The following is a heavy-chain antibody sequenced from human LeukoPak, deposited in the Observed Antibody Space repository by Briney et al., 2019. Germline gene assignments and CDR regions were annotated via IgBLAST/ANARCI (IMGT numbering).Heavy chain of an antibody. CDR2: IKQDGSKK. D-gene: IGHD5-18*01. J-gene: IGHJ3*02. V-gene: IGHV3-7*01. Sequence: GGSLRLSCAASGFTFSTYWMNWVRQAPGKGLEWVANIKQDGSKKYYVDSVKGRFTISRDNAKDSLYLQMNSLRAEDTAVYYCAKDYGRGHNAFDIWGQGTMVTVSS. CDR3: AKDYGRGHNAFDI. CDR1: GFTFSTYW.